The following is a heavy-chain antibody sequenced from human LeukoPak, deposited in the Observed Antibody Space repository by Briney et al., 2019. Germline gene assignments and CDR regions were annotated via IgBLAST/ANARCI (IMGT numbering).Heavy chain of an antibody. J-gene: IGHJ4*02. CDR2: ISSSSSYI. Sequence: PGGSLRLSCVTSGFTFTSYDMNWVRQAPGKGLEWVSSISSSSSYIYYADSVKGRSTISRDNAKNSLYLQMNSLRAEDTAVYYCARDGWYYYDSSGYYYDYWGQGTLVTVSS. CDR3: ARDGWYYYDSSGYYYDY. CDR1: GFTFTSYD. V-gene: IGHV3-21*01. D-gene: IGHD3-22*01.